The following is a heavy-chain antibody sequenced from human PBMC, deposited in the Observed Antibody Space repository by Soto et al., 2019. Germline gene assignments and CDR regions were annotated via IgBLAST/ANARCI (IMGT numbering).Heavy chain of an antibody. CDR3: AKENGFSGYDFSQ. J-gene: IGHJ4*02. V-gene: IGHV3-9*01. D-gene: IGHD5-12*01. Sequence: GGSLRLSCAASGFTFYDYAMHWVRQASGKGLEWVSGISWNSGSIGYADSVKGRFTISRDNAKNTLYLQMNSLRAEDAALYYCAKENGFSGYDFSQWGQGTLVTVSS. CDR2: ISWNSGSI. CDR1: GFTFYDYA.